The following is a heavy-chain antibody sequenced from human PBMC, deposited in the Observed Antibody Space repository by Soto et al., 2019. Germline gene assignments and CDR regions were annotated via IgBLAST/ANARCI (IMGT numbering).Heavy chain of an antibody. Sequence: GGSLRLSCXASGFTFSDYYMSWIRQAPGKGLEWVSYISSSSSYTNYADSVKGRFTISRDNAKNSLYLQMNSLRAEDTAVYYCASHYYDSSGYVSLWGQGTLVTVSS. CDR3: ASHYYDSSGYVSL. D-gene: IGHD3-22*01. V-gene: IGHV3-11*06. CDR1: GFTFSDYY. CDR2: ISSSSSYT. J-gene: IGHJ4*02.